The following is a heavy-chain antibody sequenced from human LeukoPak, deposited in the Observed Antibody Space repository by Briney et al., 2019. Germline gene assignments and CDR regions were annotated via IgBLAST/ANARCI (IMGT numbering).Heavy chain of an antibody. Sequence: GGSLGLSCAASGFTISSYGMHWVRQAPGKGLEGVAFIHSDGINKYYPDSVKGRFTISRDNSKNTLYLQMNSLRAEDTAVYYCAYSSLSTWGQGTLVTVSS. CDR1: GFTISSYG. CDR2: IHSDGINK. D-gene: IGHD6-19*01. V-gene: IGHV3-30*02. J-gene: IGHJ4*02. CDR3: AYSSLST.